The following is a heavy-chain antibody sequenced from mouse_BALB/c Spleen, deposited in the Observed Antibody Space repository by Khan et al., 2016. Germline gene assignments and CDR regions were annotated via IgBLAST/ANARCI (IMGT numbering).Heavy chain of an antibody. Sequence: VQLQQSGAELVKPGASVKLSCTASGFNIKDTYIHWVKQRPEQGLEWIGRIDPANGNTKYDPTFQGKATITADTSSNTAYLQLTSLTSEDTAVYYCARGILAYWGQGTLVTVSA. J-gene: IGHJ3*01. CDR2: IDPANGNT. V-gene: IGHV14-3*02. CDR1: GFNIKDTY. CDR3: ARGILAY.